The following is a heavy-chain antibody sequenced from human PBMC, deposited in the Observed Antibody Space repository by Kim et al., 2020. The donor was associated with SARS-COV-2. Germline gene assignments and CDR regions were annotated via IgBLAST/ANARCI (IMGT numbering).Heavy chain of an antibody. CDR1: GGSFSGYY. CDR2: INHSGST. Sequence: SETLSLTCAVYGGSFSGYYWSWIRQPPGKGLEWIGEINHSGSTNYNPSLKSRVTISVDTSKNQFSLKLSSVTAADTAVYYCARGLLYYYGSGYAMDVWGQETTVTVSS. J-gene: IGHJ6*02. D-gene: IGHD3-10*01. CDR3: ARGLLYYYGSGYAMDV. V-gene: IGHV4-34*01.